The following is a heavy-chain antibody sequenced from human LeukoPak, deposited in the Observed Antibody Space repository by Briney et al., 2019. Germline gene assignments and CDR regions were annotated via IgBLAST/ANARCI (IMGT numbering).Heavy chain of an antibody. CDR1: GCILSDHY. D-gene: IGHD4-17*01. J-gene: IGHJ4*02. CDR3: TRGPVTAREFHD. Sequence: GGSLRLSCAASGCILSDHYMDWVRQAPGKGLEWIGRTRNKDYSYSTEYAASVEGRFTISRDDSKNSMYLQMNSLMSEDTAVYYCTRGPVTAREFHDWGQGTLVTVSS. CDR2: TRNKDYSYST. V-gene: IGHV3-72*01.